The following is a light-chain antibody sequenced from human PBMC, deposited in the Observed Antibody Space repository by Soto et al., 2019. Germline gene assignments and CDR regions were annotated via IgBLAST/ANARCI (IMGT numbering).Light chain of an antibody. Sequence: EIVLTQSPATLSLSPGERATLSCRASQSVSSYLAWYQQKPGQAPRLLIYDASNRATGIPARFSGSGSGTDFTLTVSSPQPEDLATYYCQQLFTYPPTFGPGTKVDI. V-gene: IGKV3-11*01. CDR3: QQLFTYPPT. CDR1: QSVSSY. CDR2: DAS. J-gene: IGKJ3*01.